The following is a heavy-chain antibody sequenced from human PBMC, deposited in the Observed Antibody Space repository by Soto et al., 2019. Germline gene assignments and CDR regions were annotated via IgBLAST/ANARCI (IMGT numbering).Heavy chain of an antibody. Sequence: EVQLVQSGAEVKKPGESLRISCKGSGYSFTSYWISWVRQMPGKGLEWMGRIDPSDSYTNYSPSFQGHVTISADKSISTAYLQWSSLKASDTAMYYCARRSYDSSGYHGSCLDYWGQGTLVTVSS. CDR2: IDPSDSYT. CDR3: ARRSYDSSGYHGSCLDY. V-gene: IGHV5-10-1*03. CDR1: GYSFTSYW. J-gene: IGHJ4*02. D-gene: IGHD3-22*01.